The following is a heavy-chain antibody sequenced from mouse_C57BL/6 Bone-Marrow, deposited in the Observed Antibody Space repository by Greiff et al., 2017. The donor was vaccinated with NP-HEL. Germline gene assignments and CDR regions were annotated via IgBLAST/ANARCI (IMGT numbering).Heavy chain of an antibody. J-gene: IGHJ3*01. V-gene: IGHV1-81*01. CDR2: IYPSSGNT. Sequence: QVQLQQSGAELARPGASVKLSCKASGYTFTSYGISWVKQRTGQGLEWIGEIYPSSGNTYYNEKFKGKATMTADKSSSTAYMELSSLTSEDSAVYFCAGDGSSPAWFAYCGQGTLVTVSA. CDR3: AGDGSSPAWFAY. CDR1: GYTFTSYG. D-gene: IGHD1-1*01.